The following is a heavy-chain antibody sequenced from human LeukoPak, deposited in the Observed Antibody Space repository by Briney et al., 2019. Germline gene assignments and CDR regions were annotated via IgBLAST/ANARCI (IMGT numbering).Heavy chain of an antibody. D-gene: IGHD4-17*01. CDR2: INPNRGDT. CDR1: GYTFTNNY. CDR3: TRDLLGFATTPLSD. V-gene: IGHV1-2*02. J-gene: IGHJ4*02. Sequence: ASVRVSCKASGYTFTNNYIHWVRQAPGLGLEWMGWINPNRGDTNYAQKFQGRVTMTRDTSISTAFMELTRLTSDDTAVYYCTRDLLGFATTPLSDWGQGTLVTVSS.